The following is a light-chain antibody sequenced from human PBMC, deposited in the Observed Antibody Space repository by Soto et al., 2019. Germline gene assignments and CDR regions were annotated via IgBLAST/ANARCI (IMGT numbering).Light chain of an antibody. J-gene: IGKJ1*01. CDR3: QQTYKTPLT. CDR1: QSISNY. Sequence: DIQMTQSPSSLSASVGDRVTITCRASQSISNYLNWYQQRPGKAPKLLIYLASSLSSGVPSKFSGSGSGPDFTLTISVLQPEDSATYYCQQTYKTPLTSGQGTKVDIK. V-gene: IGKV1-39*01. CDR2: LAS.